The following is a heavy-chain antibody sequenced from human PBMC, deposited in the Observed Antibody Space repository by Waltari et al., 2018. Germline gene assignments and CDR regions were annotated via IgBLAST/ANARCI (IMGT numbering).Heavy chain of an antibody. CDR1: GFTFSSYS. CDR2: IISSSSTI. J-gene: IGHJ4*02. V-gene: IGHV3-48*01. Sequence: EVQLVESGGGLVQPGGSLRLSCAASGFTFSSYSMNGVSKAPGKGLEWVSYIISSSSTIDYADSVKGRFTISRDNAKNSLYLQMNSLRAEDTAVYYCARAMGEWGHYWGQGTLVTVSS. CDR3: ARAMGEWGHY. D-gene: IGHD1-26*01.